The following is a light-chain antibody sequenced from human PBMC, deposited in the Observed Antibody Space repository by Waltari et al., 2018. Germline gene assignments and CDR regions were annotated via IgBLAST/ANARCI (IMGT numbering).Light chain of an antibody. J-gene: IGKJ3*01. V-gene: IGKV3-15*01. CDR3: QQYNIWPPGT. CDR2: GAS. Sequence: DIVMTQSPATLSVSPGDRATLSCRASQSVSSNLAWYQQKPGQAPRLLIYGASTRPTDIPARFSGSGSGTEFTLTISSLQSEDFAVYSCQQYNIWPPGTFGPGTKVDL. CDR1: QSVSSN.